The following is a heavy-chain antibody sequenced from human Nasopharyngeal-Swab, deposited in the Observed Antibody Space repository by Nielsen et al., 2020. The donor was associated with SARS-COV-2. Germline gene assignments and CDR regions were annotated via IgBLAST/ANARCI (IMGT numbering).Heavy chain of an antibody. D-gene: IGHD3-22*01. J-gene: IGHJ3*02. CDR2: ISYDGSNK. V-gene: IGHV3-33*05. CDR3: ARDLSYYDPVGAFDI. Sequence: VRQAPGKGLEWVAVISYDGSNKYYADSVKGRFTISRDNSKNTLYLQMNSLRFEDTAVYYCARDLSYYDPVGAFDIWGQGTMVTVSS.